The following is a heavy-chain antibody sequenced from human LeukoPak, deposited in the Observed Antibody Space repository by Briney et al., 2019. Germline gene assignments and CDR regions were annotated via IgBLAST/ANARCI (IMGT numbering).Heavy chain of an antibody. Sequence: SETLSLTCTVSGYSISSGYYWGWIRQPPGKGLEWIGSIYHSGSTYYNPSLKSRVTISVDTSKNQFSLKLSSVTAADTAVYYCARVKGTGYSYGYSFDYWGQGTLVTVSS. J-gene: IGHJ4*02. CDR3: ARVKGTGYSYGYSFDY. V-gene: IGHV4-38-2*02. CDR2: IYHSGST. CDR1: GYSISSGYY. D-gene: IGHD5-18*01.